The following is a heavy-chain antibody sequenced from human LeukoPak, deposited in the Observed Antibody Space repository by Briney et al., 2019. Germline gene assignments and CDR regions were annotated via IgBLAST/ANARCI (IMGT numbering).Heavy chain of an antibody. J-gene: IGHJ4*02. CDR2: ISSSSSTI. CDR3: ARENCSGNNCAFDY. Sequence: GGSLRLSCAASGFTFSSYSMNWVRQAPGKGLGWVSFISSSSSTIYYADSVKGRFTISRDNAKNSLYLQMNSLRDEDTTVYYCARENCSGNNCAFDYWGQGTLVTVSS. D-gene: IGHD2-15*01. V-gene: IGHV3-48*02. CDR1: GFTFSSYS.